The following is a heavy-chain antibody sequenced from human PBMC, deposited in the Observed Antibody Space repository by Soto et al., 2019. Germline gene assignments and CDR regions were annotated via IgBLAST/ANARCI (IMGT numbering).Heavy chain of an antibody. V-gene: IGHV4-4*02. CDR2: IYHSGST. CDR3: ASFGIAAAGTGYAFDI. CDR1: SGSISSSNW. Sequence: SETLSLTCAVSSGSISSSNWWSWVRQPPGKGLEWIGEIYHSGSTNYNPSLKSRVTISVDKSKNQFSLKLSSVTAADTAVYYCASFGIAAAGTGYAFDIWGQGTMVTISS. D-gene: IGHD6-13*01. J-gene: IGHJ3*02.